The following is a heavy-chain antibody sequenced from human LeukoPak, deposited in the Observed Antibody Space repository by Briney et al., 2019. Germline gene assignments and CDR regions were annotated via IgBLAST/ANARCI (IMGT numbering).Heavy chain of an antibody. CDR1: GSSFTSYW. V-gene: IGHV5-51*01. D-gene: IGHD3-10*01. J-gene: IGHJ6*03. CDR2: IYPGDSDT. CDR3: ARLIMVRGASDYYYYYMDV. Sequence: GASLQISCKGSGSSFTSYWIGWVCQLPGKGLEWMGIIYPGDSDTRYSPSFQGQVTISADKSISTAYLQWSSLKASDTAMYYCARLIMVRGASDYYYYYMDVWGKGTTVTVSS.